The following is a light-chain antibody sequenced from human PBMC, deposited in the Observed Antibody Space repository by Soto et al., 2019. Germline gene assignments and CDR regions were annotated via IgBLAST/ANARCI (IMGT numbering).Light chain of an antibody. V-gene: IGLV2-14*03. J-gene: IGLJ1*01. CDR3: SSYTSSSTFV. CDR2: DVN. CDR1: SSDVGGYNY. Sequence: QSALTQPASVSGSPEQSITISCTGTSSDVGGYNYVSWYQQHPGKAPKLMIYDVNDRPSGVSNRFSGSKSGNTASLTISGLQTEDEADYYCSSYTSSSTFVFGTGTKVTVL.